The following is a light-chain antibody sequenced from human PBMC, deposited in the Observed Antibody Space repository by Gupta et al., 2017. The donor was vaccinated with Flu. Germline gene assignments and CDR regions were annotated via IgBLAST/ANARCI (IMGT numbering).Light chain of an antibody. CDR2: DND. V-gene: IGLV1-51*01. CDR1: SSNIGSGHTY. J-gene: IGLJ3*02. CDR3: GTWDNSRSAWV. Sequence: QSVLTQPPSVSAAPGQTFTISCSGCSSNIGSGHTYFSWYQQLPGTAPKLLIYDNDKRRSGMPERFSGSKYETSATLGTTGLQTGEEADYYCGTWDNSRSAWVFGGGTKLTVL.